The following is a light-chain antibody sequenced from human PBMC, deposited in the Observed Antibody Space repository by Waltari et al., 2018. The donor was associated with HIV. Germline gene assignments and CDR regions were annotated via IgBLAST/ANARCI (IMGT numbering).Light chain of an antibody. Sequence: SAVTPPASVSGLPGPSITVPCSGHDHDLRLSNFLSWYQQHPGEPPKLILYDVDSRASGISDRFYGSKSGNTASLTISGLRAEDEAHYYCASFMGDNTIVFGGGTKVTVL. V-gene: IGLV2-14*03. CDR3: ASFMGDNTIV. CDR2: DVD. CDR1: DHDLRLSNF. J-gene: IGLJ2*01.